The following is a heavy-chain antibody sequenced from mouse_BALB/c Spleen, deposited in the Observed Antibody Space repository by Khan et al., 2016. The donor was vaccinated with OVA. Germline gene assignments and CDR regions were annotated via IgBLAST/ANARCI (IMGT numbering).Heavy chain of an antibody. V-gene: IGHV2-4-1*01. CDR1: GFSLTTYG. CDR3: ARNSYMYDFTY. CDR2: IWSGGNT. D-gene: IGHD2-14*01. J-gene: IGHJ3*01. Sequence: QVQLQQSGPGLVQPSQSLSITCTVSGFSLTTYGIHWVRQSPGKGLEWLGLIWSGGNTAYNAAFITRLSISKDNSKSQAFFKMTSLQADDTAIYYCARNSYMYDFTYWGQGTLVTVSA.